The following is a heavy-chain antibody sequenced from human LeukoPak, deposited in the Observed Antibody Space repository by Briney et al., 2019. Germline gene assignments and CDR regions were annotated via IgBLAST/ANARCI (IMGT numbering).Heavy chain of an antibody. D-gene: IGHD3-10*01. J-gene: IGHJ4*02. Sequence: SVKVSCKASGGTFSSYAISWVRQAPGQGLEWMGGIIPIFGTANYAQKFQGRVTITADESTSTAYMELSSLRSEDTAVYYCAHQRQYGSGRYFDYWGQGTLVTVSS. CDR1: GGTFSSYA. V-gene: IGHV1-69*13. CDR2: IIPIFGTA. CDR3: AHQRQYGSGRYFDY.